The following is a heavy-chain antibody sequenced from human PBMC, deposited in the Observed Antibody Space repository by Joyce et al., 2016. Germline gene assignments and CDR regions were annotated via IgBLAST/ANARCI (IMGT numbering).Heavy chain of an antibody. V-gene: IGHV3-7*01. CDR1: GFTCSTTW. Sequence: EVQLVESGGGLVQPGGSLRLSCAASGFTCSTTWMTWVRQSPGKGPEWVANIKPDGSEKYYVGSVKGRFTISRDNAKNSLSLLMNSLRVDDTAVYYCATGGGMDVWGQGTTVTVSS. J-gene: IGHJ6*02. CDR2: IKPDGSEK. CDR3: ATGGGMDV.